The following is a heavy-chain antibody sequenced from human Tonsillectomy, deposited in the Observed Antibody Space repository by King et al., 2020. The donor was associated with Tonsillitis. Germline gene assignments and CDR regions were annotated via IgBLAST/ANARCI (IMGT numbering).Heavy chain of an antibody. Sequence: VQLQESGPGLVKPSETLSLTCTVTGASISSSYWTWIRQPPGKGLEWIGYIYYSGVTNYNPSLKGRVTISVDTSKNEFSLRLSSVTAADTAVYYCASFSIFGVVGFDYWGQGNLVTVSS. V-gene: IGHV4-59*01. D-gene: IGHD3-3*01. J-gene: IGHJ4*02. CDR1: GASISSSY. CDR2: IYYSGVT. CDR3: ASFSIFGVVGFDY.